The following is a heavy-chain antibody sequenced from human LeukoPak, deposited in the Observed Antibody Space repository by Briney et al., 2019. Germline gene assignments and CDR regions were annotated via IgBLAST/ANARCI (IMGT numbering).Heavy chain of an antibody. Sequence: GGSLRLSCAASGFTFRNYEMNWVRQAPGKGLEWVSYISGIDSTTYYADSVKGRFTISRDNAKNSLYLQMNSLRVEDTAVYYCGRGLPNSNWPHWSDPRGQGTLVTVSS. CDR3: GRGLPNSNWPHWSDP. D-gene: IGHD6-13*01. J-gene: IGHJ5*02. CDR1: GFTFRNYE. V-gene: IGHV3-48*03. CDR2: ISGIDSTT.